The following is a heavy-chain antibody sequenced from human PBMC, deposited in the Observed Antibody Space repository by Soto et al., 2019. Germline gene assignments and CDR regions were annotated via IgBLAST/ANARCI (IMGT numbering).Heavy chain of an antibody. CDR1: GGSFSGYY. D-gene: IGHD5-18*01. Sequence: SETLSLTCAVYGGSFSGYYWSWIRQPPGKGLEWIGEINHSGKTNYNPPLKSRVTISVDTSKNQLSLSLSSLTAADTAVYYCARDGYNYGSFDYWGQGTLVTVS. V-gene: IGHV4-34*01. CDR3: ARDGYNYGSFDY. J-gene: IGHJ4*02. CDR2: INHSGKT.